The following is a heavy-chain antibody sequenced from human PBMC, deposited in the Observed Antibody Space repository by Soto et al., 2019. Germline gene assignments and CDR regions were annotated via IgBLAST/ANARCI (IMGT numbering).Heavy chain of an antibody. D-gene: IGHD2-2*01. CDR3: ARYCSSTSCQFDP. CDR1: GYTLTGYY. Sequence: ASVKVSCKASGYTLTGYYIHWVRQALGQGLEWVGGINPNSGASSYAQKFQGRVTMTRDTSISTAYMELSSLRSDDTAVYYCARYCSSTSCQFDPWGQGTLVTVSS. CDR2: INPNSGAS. J-gene: IGHJ5*02. V-gene: IGHV1-2*02.